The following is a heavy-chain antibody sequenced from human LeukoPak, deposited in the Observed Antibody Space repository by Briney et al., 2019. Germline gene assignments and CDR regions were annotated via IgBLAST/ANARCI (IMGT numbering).Heavy chain of an antibody. CDR3: ARDSRWIQFDY. D-gene: IGHD5-18*01. V-gene: IGHV3-30*04. Sequence: PGRSLRLSCAASGFTFSSYAMHWVRQAPGKGLEWVAVISYDGSNKYYADSVKGRFTISRDNSENTLYLQMNSLRAEDTAVYYCARDSRWIQFDYWGQGTLVTVSS. CDR2: ISYDGSNK. CDR1: GFTFSSYA. J-gene: IGHJ4*02.